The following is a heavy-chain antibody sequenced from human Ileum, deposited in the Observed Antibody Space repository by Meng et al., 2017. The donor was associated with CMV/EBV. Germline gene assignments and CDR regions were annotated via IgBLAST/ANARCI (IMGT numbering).Heavy chain of an antibody. J-gene: IGHJ4*02. CDR2: LRYDGSEK. CDR3: ATDENWGCPH. Sequence: QMERGGSGGGRVQPGESLSLSCAASGFTLGNYGLHWVRQAPGKGLEWVAFLRYDGSEKRYVDSVKGRFTISRDDSRNTGYLQMNTVRVEDTAVYYCATDENWGCPHWGQGSLVTVSS. CDR1: GFTLGNYG. V-gene: IGHV3-30*02. D-gene: IGHD3-16*01.